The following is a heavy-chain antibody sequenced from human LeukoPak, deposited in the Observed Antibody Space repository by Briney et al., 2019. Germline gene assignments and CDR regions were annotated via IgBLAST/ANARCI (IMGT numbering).Heavy chain of an antibody. CDR2: IYYSGST. Sequence: SETLSLTCTVSGGSISSSSYYWGWIRQPPGKGLEWIGSIYYSGSTYYNPSLKSRVTISVDTSKNQFSLKLSSVTAADTAVYYCARELRRYGGNSKNDYWGQGTLVTVSS. D-gene: IGHD4-23*01. CDR1: GGSISSSSYY. CDR3: ARELRRYGGNSKNDY. V-gene: IGHV4-39*07. J-gene: IGHJ4*02.